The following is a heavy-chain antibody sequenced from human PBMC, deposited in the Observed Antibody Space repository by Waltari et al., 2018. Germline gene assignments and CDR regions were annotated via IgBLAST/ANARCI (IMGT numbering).Heavy chain of an antibody. CDR1: GGSLSSYY. CDR3: ARRNYYDSRFDL. V-gene: IGHV4-59*01. Sequence: QVQLQESGPGLVTPSETLSLTCTAPGGSLSSYYWSWIRQPPGKGLEWIGYIYYSGSTNYNPSLKSRVTISVDTSKNQFSLKLSSVTAADTAVYYCARRNYYDSRFDLWGRGTLVTVSS. D-gene: IGHD3-22*01. J-gene: IGHJ2*01. CDR2: IYYSGST.